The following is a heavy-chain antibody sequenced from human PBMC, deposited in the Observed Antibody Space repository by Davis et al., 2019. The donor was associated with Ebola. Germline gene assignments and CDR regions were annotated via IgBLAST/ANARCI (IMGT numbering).Heavy chain of an antibody. CDR3: ARDSYRRAGYGLKWWFDP. V-gene: IGHV4-39*07. D-gene: IGHD5-18*01. CDR1: GGSISSSSYY. J-gene: IGHJ5*02. Sequence: MPSETLSLTCTVSGGSISSSSYYWGWIRQPPGKGLEWIGSIYYSGSTYYNPSLKSRVSISVDTSKNQFSLKLSSVTAADTAVYYCARDSYRRAGYGLKWWFDPWGQGTLVTVSS. CDR2: IYYSGST.